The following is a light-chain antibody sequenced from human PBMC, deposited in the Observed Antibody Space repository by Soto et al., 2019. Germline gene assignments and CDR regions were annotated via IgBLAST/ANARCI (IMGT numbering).Light chain of an antibody. CDR3: GTWDDSLSACV. Sequence: QSVLTQPPSVSAAPGQKVTISCSGDSSNIGNNHVSWYQQVPGTAPKLLIYDNNQRPPGVSDRFSGSKSGTSASLGITGLQTGDEADYYCGTWDDSLSACVFASGTKVTVL. CDR1: SSNIGNNH. CDR2: DNN. J-gene: IGLJ1*01. V-gene: IGLV1-51*01.